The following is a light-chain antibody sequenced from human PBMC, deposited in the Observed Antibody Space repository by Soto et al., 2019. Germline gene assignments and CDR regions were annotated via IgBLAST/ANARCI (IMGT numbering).Light chain of an antibody. CDR2: EGS. J-gene: IGLJ2*01. V-gene: IGLV2-23*01. CDR3: CSYAGASTYVV. CDR1: SSDVGTYNL. Sequence: QSALTQPASVSGSPGQSITISCTGTSSDVGTYNLVSWYQQHPGKVPKLIISEGSRRPSGVSNRFSGSKSGNTASLTISGLQAEDEADYYCCSYAGASTYVVFGGGTKVTVL.